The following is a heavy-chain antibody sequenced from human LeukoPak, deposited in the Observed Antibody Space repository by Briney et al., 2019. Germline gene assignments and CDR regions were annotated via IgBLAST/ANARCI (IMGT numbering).Heavy chain of an antibody. D-gene: IGHD3-3*01. CDR1: GGTFSSYT. CDR3: ARNGIFGVASGVGMDV. V-gene: IGHV1-69*02. Sequence: ASLKVSCKASGGTFSSYTISWVRQAPGQGLEWMGRIIPILGIANYAQKFQGRVTITADKSTSTAYMELSSLRSEDTAVYYCARNGIFGVASGVGMDVWGQGTTVTVSS. CDR2: IIPILGIA. J-gene: IGHJ6*02.